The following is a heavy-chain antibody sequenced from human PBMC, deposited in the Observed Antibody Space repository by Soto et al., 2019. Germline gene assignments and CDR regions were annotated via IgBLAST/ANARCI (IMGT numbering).Heavy chain of an antibody. Sequence: QVQLQQWGAGLLKPSETLSLTCAVYGGSFSGYYWSWIRQPPGQGLEWIGEINHSGSTNYNPSLTSRVTISGDTPKDEFTLMLSSVTAADTAVYYCGSGAGVYDYYYMGVWGKGTTVTVSS. V-gene: IGHV4-34*01. CDR3: GSGAGVYDYYYMGV. J-gene: IGHJ6*03. CDR2: INHSGST. CDR1: GGSFSGYY.